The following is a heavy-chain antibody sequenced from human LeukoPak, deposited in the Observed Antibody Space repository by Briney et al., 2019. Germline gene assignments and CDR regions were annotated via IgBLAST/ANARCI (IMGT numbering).Heavy chain of an antibody. CDR2: ISAYNGNT. D-gene: IGHD2-15*01. V-gene: IGHV1-18*01. CDR1: GYTFTSYG. CDR3: ARDRSTCSGGSCYPLRRWFDP. Sequence: ASVKVSRKASGYTFTSYGISWVRQAPGQGLEWMGWISAYNGNTNYAQKLQGRVTMTTDTSTSTAYMELRSLRSDDTAVYYCARDRSTCSGGSCYPLRRWFDPWGQGTLVTVSS. J-gene: IGHJ5*02.